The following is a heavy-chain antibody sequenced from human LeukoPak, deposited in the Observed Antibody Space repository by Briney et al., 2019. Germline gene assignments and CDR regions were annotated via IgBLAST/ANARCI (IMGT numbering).Heavy chain of an antibody. D-gene: IGHD3-3*01. CDR1: GFTFSSYG. CDR3: AGAFGVVDY. CDR2: ISYDGSNK. V-gene: IGHV3-30*03. J-gene: IGHJ4*02. Sequence: GGSLRLSCAASGFTFSSYGMPWVRQAPGKGLEWVAVISYDGSNKYYADSVKGRFTISRDNSKNTLYLQMNSLRAEDTAVYYCAGAFGVVDYWGQGTLVTVSS.